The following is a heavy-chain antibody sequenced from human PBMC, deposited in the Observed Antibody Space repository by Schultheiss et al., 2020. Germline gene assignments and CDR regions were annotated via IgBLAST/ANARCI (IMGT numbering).Heavy chain of an antibody. CDR1: GFTFSDYY. CDR2: IYYSGST. V-gene: IGHV4-59*01. CDR3: ARVGAAARRKDYFDY. Sequence: ESLRLSCAASGFTFSDYYMSWIRQAPGKGLEWIGYIYYSGSTYYNPSLKSRVTISVDTSKNQFSLKLSSVTAADTAVYYCARVGAAARRKDYFDYLGQGTLVTVSS. J-gene: IGHJ4*02. D-gene: IGHD6-6*01.